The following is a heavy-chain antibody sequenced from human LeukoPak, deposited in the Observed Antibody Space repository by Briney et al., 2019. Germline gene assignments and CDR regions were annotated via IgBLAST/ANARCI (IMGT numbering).Heavy chain of an antibody. CDR1: GFTFSSYA. J-gene: IGHJ6*02. Sequence: GGSLRLPCAASGFTFSSYAMSWVRQAPGKGLGWVSAISGSGGSTYYADSVKGRFTISRDNSKNTLYLQMNSLRAEGTAVYYCAKDLAAADPYYYYGMDVWDQGTTVTVSS. CDR3: AKDLAAADPYYYYGMDV. CDR2: ISGSGGST. D-gene: IGHD6-13*01. V-gene: IGHV3-23*01.